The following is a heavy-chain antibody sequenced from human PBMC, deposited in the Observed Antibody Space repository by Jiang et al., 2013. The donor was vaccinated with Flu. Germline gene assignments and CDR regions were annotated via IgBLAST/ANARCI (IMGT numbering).Heavy chain of an antibody. V-gene: IGHV4-34*01. CDR2: SNHSGST. CDR1: GGSVQWLL. CDR3: ARKPIVVVDAAHQSWYFDL. D-gene: IGHD2-15*01. Sequence: LLKPSETLSLTCAVYGGSVQWLLLELDPPAPTEGAGVDWGKSNHSGSTNYNRPSTSRVTISVDTSKNQFSLKLNSVTAADTAVYYCARKPIVVVDAAHQSWYFDLWGRGTLVTVSS. J-gene: IGHJ2*01.